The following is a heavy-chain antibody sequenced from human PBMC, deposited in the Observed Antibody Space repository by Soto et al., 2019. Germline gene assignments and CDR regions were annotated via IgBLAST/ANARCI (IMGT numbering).Heavy chain of an antibody. V-gene: IGHV3-23*01. CDR2: ISGSGGGT. D-gene: IGHD6-13*01. CDR3: AKGRESSWEGPS. J-gene: IGHJ4*02. CDR1: GFTFSNYA. Sequence: VGSLRLSCAASGFTFSNYAMSWVRQAPGKGLEWVSAISGSGGGTYYAYSVKGRFTIPRDNSKDTLYLQMSSLRAEDTAVYYCAKGRESSWEGPSGGQGTLVTVSS.